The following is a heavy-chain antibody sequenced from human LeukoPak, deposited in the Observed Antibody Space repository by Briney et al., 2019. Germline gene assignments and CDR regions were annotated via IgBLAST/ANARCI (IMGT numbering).Heavy chain of an antibody. CDR3: ARQQLSQLYYFDN. D-gene: IGHD6-13*01. V-gene: IGHV4-59*01. CDR2: IYYTGST. CDR1: GGSISSYY. Sequence: SETLSLTCTVTGGSISSYYWSWIRQPPGKGLEWIGYIYYTGSTNYNPPLKSRVTISVDTSKNQFSLKLSSVTAADTAVYYCARQQLSQLYYFDNWGQGTLVTVSS. J-gene: IGHJ4*02.